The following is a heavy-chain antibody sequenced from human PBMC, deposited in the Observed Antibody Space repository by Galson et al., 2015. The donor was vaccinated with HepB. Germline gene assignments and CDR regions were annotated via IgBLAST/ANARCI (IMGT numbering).Heavy chain of an antibody. D-gene: IGHD6-6*01. Sequence: QSGAEVKKPGEFLKISCKASGHSFSSYWIGWVRQMPGKGLVWMGIIYPGDSDTRYSPSFQGQVTISADKSISTAYLVLNSLKASDTAMYYCARLSSSSSRDAFNIWGQGTMVTVSS. CDR1: GHSFSSYW. CDR3: ARLSSSSSRDAFNI. CDR2: IYPGDSDT. J-gene: IGHJ3*02. V-gene: IGHV5-51*01.